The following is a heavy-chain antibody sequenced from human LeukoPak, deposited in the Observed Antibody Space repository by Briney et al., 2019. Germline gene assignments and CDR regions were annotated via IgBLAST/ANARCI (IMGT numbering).Heavy chain of an antibody. CDR3: ARLERDYYDSSGYYLY. D-gene: IGHD3-22*01. CDR2: ISGSGGST. Sequence: GGSLRLSCAASGFTFSSYAMSWVRQAPGKGLEWVSGISGSGGSTYYADSVKGRFTVSRDNAKNTLYLQMNSLRAEDTAVYYCARLERDYYDSSGYYLYWGQGTLVTVSS. J-gene: IGHJ4*02. V-gene: IGHV3-23*01. CDR1: GFTFSSYA.